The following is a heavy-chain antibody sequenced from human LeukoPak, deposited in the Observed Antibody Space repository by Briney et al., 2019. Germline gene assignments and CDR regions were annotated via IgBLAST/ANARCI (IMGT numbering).Heavy chain of an antibody. D-gene: IGHD2-2*01. Sequence: GASVKVSCKASGYTFTSYDINWVRQATGQGLEWMGWMNPNSGNTGYAQKFQGRVTMTRNTSISTAYTELSSLRSEDTAVYYCARDCSSTRCAIRKNYYYYYGMDVWGQGTTVTVSS. CDR1: GYTFTSYD. J-gene: IGHJ6*02. V-gene: IGHV1-8*01. CDR3: ARDCSSTRCAIRKNYYYYYGMDV. CDR2: MNPNSGNT.